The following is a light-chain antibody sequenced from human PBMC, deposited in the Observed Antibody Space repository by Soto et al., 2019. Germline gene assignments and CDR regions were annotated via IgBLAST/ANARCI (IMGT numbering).Light chain of an antibody. J-gene: IGKJ1*01. CDR1: QGISNS. Sequence: IQLTQSPSSLSASVGDRVTITCRAGQGISNSLAWYQQKPGKAPKLLMYLASTLQSGVPPRFSGTGSGTNFTLTISSLQPEDFATYYCQQLIRFPTKFGQGTKVDIK. CDR3: QQLIRFPTK. CDR2: LAS. V-gene: IGKV1-9*01.